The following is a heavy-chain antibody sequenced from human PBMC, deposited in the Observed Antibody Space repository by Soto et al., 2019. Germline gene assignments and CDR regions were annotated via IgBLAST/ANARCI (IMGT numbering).Heavy chain of an antibody. Sequence: QVQLQESGPGLVKPSQTLSLTCTVSGGSISSGGYYWSWIRQHPGKGLEWIGYIYYSGSTHYHPALTSRVTMSVDTSQNQSSRKLSSVTAADTAVYYCARCSGDDLTSYFDYWGQGTLVNVSS. CDR2: IYYSGST. D-gene: IGHD5-12*01. CDR3: ARCSGDDLTSYFDY. CDR1: GGSISSGGYY. V-gene: IGHV4-31*03. J-gene: IGHJ4*02.